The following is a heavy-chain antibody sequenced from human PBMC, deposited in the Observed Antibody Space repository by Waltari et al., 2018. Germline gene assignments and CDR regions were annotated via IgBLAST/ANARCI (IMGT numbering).Heavy chain of an antibody. CDR2: FIPMFGTA. J-gene: IGHJ4*02. V-gene: IGHV1-69*05. Sequence: QVQLVQSGAEVKKPGSSVKVSCKASGGTFSSYAISWGRQAPGQGLEWMGGFIPMFGTANYTQKVKGRVTITTDESTSTAYMELSSLRSEDTAVYYCAVLTGVYYYDSSGASFDYWGQGTLVTVSS. CDR1: GGTFSSYA. CDR3: AVLTGVYYYDSSGASFDY. D-gene: IGHD3-22*01.